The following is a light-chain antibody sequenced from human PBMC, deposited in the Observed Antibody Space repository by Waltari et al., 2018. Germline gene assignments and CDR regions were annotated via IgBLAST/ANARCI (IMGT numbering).Light chain of an antibody. CDR2: WAS. CDR1: QPILNTSNNEIP. V-gene: IGKV4-1*01. CDR3: QQYYTTPYT. J-gene: IGKJ2*01. Sequence: DVVMTQSPDSLIVSLGERATTNCKSSQPILNTSNNEIPLNWYQQKPGQPPRLLIYWASSRASGVPDRFSGSGSGTDFTLTISSLQAEDVAVYYCQQYYTTPYTFGQGTKLEIK.